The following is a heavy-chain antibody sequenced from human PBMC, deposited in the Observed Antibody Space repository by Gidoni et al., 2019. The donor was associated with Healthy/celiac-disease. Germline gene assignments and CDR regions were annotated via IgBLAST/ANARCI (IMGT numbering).Heavy chain of an antibody. J-gene: IGHJ4*02. V-gene: IGHV3-7*01. Sequence: EVQLVESGGGLVQSGGSLRLSCAASGFTFSIYWMSWVRQAPGKGLEWVANIKQDGSEKYYVDSVKGRFTISRDNAKNSLYLQMNSLRAEDTAVYYCARDYYFDSWGQGSLVTVSS. CDR3: ARDYYFDS. CDR2: IKQDGSEK. CDR1: GFTFSIYW.